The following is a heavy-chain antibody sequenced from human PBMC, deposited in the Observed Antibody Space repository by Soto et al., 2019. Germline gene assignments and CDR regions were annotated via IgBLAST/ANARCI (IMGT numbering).Heavy chain of an antibody. J-gene: IGHJ6*02. V-gene: IGHV4-39*01. CDR3: ARRRVRGVIDYYGMDV. CDR1: GGSISSSSYY. CDR2: IYYSGST. D-gene: IGHD3-10*01. Sequence: SETLSLTCTVSGGSISSSSYYWGWIRQPPGKGLEWIGSIYYSGSTYYNPSLKSRVTISVDTSKNQFSLKLSSVTAADTAVYYCARRRVRGVIDYYGMDVWGQGTTVIVSS.